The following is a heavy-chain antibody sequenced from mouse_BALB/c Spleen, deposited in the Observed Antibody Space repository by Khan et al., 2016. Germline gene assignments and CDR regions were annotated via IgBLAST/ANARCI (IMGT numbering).Heavy chain of an antibody. CDR1: DYAFSRYW. CDR2: IYPGDGDT. V-gene: IGHV1-80*01. Sequence: QVQLQQSGAELVRPGSSVKISCKASDYAFSRYWMNWVKQRPGQGLEWIGQIYPGDGDTNYNGKFKGKATLTADKFSSTAYMQLSSLTSEDSAVYFCARGTPGAYWGQGTLVTVSA. D-gene: IGHD3-3*01. CDR3: ARGTPGAY. J-gene: IGHJ3*01.